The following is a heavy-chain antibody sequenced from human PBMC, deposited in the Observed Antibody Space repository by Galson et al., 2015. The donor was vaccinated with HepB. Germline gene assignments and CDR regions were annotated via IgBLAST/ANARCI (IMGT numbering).Heavy chain of an antibody. Sequence: SVKVSCKASGYTFTGYYMHWVRQAPGQGLEWMGWINPNSGGTNYAQKFQGWVTMTRDTSISTAYMELSRLRSDDTAVYYCARTRMFRGVTRSHYYYGMDVWGQGTTVTVSS. V-gene: IGHV1-2*04. D-gene: IGHD3-10*01. CDR1: GYTFTGYY. CDR3: ARTRMFRGVTRSHYYYGMDV. CDR2: INPNSGGT. J-gene: IGHJ6*02.